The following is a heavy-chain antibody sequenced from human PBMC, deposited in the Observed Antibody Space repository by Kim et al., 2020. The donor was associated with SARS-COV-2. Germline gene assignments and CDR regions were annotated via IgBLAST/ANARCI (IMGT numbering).Heavy chain of an antibody. J-gene: IGHJ4*02. D-gene: IGHD6-19*01. Sequence: ASVKVSCKASGYTFTSYGISWVRQAPGQGLEWMGWISAYNGNTNYAQKLQGRVTMTTDTSTSTAYMELRSLRSDDTAVYYCARDRIRAVAPEGYDYWGQGTLVTVSS. CDR1: GYTFTSYG. CDR3: ARDRIRAVAPEGYDY. V-gene: IGHV1-18*01. CDR2: ISAYNGNT.